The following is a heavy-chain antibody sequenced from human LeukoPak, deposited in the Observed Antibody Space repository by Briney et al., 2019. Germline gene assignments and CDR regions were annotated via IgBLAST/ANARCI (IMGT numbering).Heavy chain of an antibody. D-gene: IGHD5-18*01. V-gene: IGHV3-21*01. Sequence: TGGSLRLSCTASGLTFSSYSMNWVRQAPGKGLEWVSSITSSSDYIYYADSVKGRFTISRDNAENSLHLQMNSLRADDTAVYYCAREFKSGYGMWAWGQGTLVTVSS. CDR1: GLTFSSYS. CDR3: AREFKSGYGMWA. CDR2: ITSSSDYI. J-gene: IGHJ5*02.